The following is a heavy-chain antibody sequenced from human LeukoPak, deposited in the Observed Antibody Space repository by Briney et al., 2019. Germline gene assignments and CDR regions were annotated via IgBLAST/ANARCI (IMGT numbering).Heavy chain of an antibody. CDR2: ISGSGGST. V-gene: IGHV3-23*01. CDR1: GFTFSSYA. CDR3: AKDRRGLMVRGESR. D-gene: IGHD3-10*01. Sequence: GGSLRLSCAASGFTFSSYAMSWVRQAPGKGREWVSAISGSGGSTYYADSVKGRFTISRDNYKNTLYLQMNSLRAEDTAVYYCAKDRRGLMVRGESRWGQGTLVTVSS. J-gene: IGHJ4*02.